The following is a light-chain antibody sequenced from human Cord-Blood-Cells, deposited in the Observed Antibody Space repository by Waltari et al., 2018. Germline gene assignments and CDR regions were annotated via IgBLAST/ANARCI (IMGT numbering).Light chain of an antibody. J-gene: IGKJ1*01. Sequence: AIQITQSPSSLSASVGDRVTITCRASQGIRNDLGWYQQKPGKDPKLLIYAASSLQSGVPSRFSGSGSGTDFTLPISSLQPDDFATYYCLQDYHYPLTFGQGTKVEIK. CDR1: QGIRND. CDR2: AAS. CDR3: LQDYHYPLT. V-gene: IGKV1-6*01.